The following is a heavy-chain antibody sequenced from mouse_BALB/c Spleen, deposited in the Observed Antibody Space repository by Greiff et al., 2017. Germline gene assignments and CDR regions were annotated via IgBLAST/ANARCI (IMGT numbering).Heavy chain of an antibody. CDR1: GFTFNTYA. J-gene: IGHJ4*01. Sequence: EADGGLVQPKGSLKLSCAASGFTFNTYAMNWVRQAPGKGLEWVARIRSKSNNYATYYADSVKDRFTISRDTSQSILYLQMNNLKTEDTAMYYCVRHGYYEYDYGMAYWGQGTSVTVSA. D-gene: IGHD2-4*01. CDR2: IRSKSNNYAT. CDR3: VRHGYYEYDYGMAY. V-gene: IGHV10-1*02.